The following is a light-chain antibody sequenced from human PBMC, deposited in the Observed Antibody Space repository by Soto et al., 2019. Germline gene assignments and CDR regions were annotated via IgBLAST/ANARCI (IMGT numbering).Light chain of an antibody. V-gene: IGLV2-14*01. Sequence: QSALTQPASVSGSPGQSITISCTGANSDIGDWNYVSWYQQYPGKAPKVIIYEVNYRPSGVSYRFSGSKSGNTASLTISGLQAEDEADYYCAAWDDSLSGVVFGGGTKLTVL. CDR1: NSDIGDWNY. J-gene: IGLJ2*01. CDR3: AAWDDSLSGVV. CDR2: EVN.